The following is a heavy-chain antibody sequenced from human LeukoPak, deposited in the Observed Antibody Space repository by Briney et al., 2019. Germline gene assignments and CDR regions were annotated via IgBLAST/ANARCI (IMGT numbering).Heavy chain of an antibody. Sequence: GGSLRLSCAASGFAVIDNYMNWVRQAPGKGLEWVAVIYSGGNTYYADSVAGRFTISGDTATNTVYLQMNSLRADDTAVYYCAREDSGYGLHLDYWGQGTLVTVSS. J-gene: IGHJ4*02. CDR1: GFAVIDNY. D-gene: IGHD5-12*01. V-gene: IGHV3-66*01. CDR2: IYSGGNT. CDR3: AREDSGYGLHLDY.